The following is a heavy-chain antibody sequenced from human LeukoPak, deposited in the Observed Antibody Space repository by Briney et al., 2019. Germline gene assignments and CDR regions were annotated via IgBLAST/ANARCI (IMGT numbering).Heavy chain of an antibody. CDR3: ARHGTRYSSGWLFDY. V-gene: IGHV4-59*08. Sequence: SETLSLTCTVSGGSISSYYWSWIRQPPGKGLEWIGYIYYSGSTNYNPSLKSRVTISVDTSKNQFSLKLSSVTAADTAVYNCARHGTRYSSGWLFDYWGQGTLVTVSS. CDR1: GGSISSYY. CDR2: IYYSGST. J-gene: IGHJ4*02. D-gene: IGHD6-19*01.